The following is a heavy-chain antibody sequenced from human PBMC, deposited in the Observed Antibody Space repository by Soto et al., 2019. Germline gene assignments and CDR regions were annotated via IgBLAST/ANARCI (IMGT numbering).Heavy chain of an antibody. D-gene: IGHD5-12*01. CDR1: SGSITSISYY. CDR2: IYYSGST. Sequence: SDPLSLTCTVSSGSITSISYYLGWFRQPPGTGLEWIGSIYYSGSTYYNPSLKSRVTISVDTSKNQFSLRLSSVTAADTAVYYCARPIIVATIGAFDIWGQGTMVTVSS. J-gene: IGHJ3*02. CDR3: ARPIIVATIGAFDI. V-gene: IGHV4-39*01.